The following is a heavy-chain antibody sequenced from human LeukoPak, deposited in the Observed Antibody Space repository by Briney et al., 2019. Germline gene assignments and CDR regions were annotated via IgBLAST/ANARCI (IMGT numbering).Heavy chain of an antibody. CDR3: ARGPLPLAVADC. CDR1: GYTFTGYY. D-gene: IGHD6-19*01. CDR2: INPNSGGT. V-gene: IGHV1-2*06. Sequence: GASVKVSCKASGYTFTGYYMHWARQAPGQGLEWMGRINPNSGGTNYAQKFQGRVTMTRDTSISTAYMELSRLRSDDTAVYYCARGPLPLAVADCWGQGTLVTVSS. J-gene: IGHJ4*02.